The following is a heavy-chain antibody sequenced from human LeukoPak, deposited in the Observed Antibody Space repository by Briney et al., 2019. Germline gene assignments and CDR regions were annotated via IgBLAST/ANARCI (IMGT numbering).Heavy chain of an antibody. CDR3: ARDQLRATASIDY. D-gene: IGHD2-21*02. Sequence: PSETLSLTCTVSGGSISSYYWSWIRQPPGKGLEWIGYIYYSGTTNYNPSLKSRVTISVDTSKNQFSLRLSSVTAADTAVYYCARDQLRATASIDYWGQGTLVTVSS. CDR1: GGSISSYY. V-gene: IGHV4-59*01. CDR2: IYYSGTT. J-gene: IGHJ4*02.